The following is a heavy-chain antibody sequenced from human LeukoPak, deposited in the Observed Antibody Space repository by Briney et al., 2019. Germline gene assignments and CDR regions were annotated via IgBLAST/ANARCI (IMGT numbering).Heavy chain of an antibody. V-gene: IGHV5-51*01. Sequence: GESLKISCKGSGYSFTSYWIGWVRQMPGKGLEWMGIIYPGDSDTRYGPSFQGQVTISADKSITTAYLQWSSLKASDTAMYYCASYNYYDSSGYYYEWVYWGQGTLVTVSS. D-gene: IGHD3-22*01. CDR3: ASYNYYDSSGYYYEWVY. CDR1: GYSFTSYW. CDR2: IYPGDSDT. J-gene: IGHJ4*02.